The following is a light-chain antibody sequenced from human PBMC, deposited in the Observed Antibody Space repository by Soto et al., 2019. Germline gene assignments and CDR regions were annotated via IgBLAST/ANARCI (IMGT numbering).Light chain of an antibody. Sequence: QSVLTQPPSASGSPGKSVTISCPGTSSDVGGYNYVSWYQQHPGKAPKLMIYEVTKRPSGVPDRFSASKSGNTASLTVSGLQAEDEADYYCSSYAGSNNYVFGTGTKVTVL. CDR1: SSDVGGYNY. J-gene: IGLJ1*01. CDR2: EVT. CDR3: SSYAGSNNYV. V-gene: IGLV2-8*01.